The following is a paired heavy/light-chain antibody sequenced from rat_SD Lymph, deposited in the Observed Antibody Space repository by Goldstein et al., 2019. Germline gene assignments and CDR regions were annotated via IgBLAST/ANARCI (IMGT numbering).Light chain of an antibody. V-gene: IGKV1S21*01. CDR2: KVS. Sequence: DVVMTQTPVSLSVSLGGQVSISCRSSQSLVHNNGNTYLSWYLQKPGQSPQLLIYKVSNRFSGISDRFSGSGSGTDFTLKISRVEPDDLGVYYCGQGTQYPWTFGGGTKLELK. J-gene: IGKJ1*01. CDR1: QSLVHNNGNTY. CDR3: GQGTQYPWT.
Heavy chain of an antibody. CDR3: ASGNWNWFAY. J-gene: IGHJ3*01. Sequence: EVQLVESGGGLVQPGRSLKLSCVASGFTFSNYGMNWIRQAPGKGLEWVAYISSGSSYIYYAETVKGRFTISRDNAKNTLYLQMTSLRSEDTALYYCASGNWNWFAYWGQGTLVTVSS. CDR1: GFTFSNYG. V-gene: IGHV5-34*01. CDR2: ISSGSSYI. D-gene: IGHD5-1*01.